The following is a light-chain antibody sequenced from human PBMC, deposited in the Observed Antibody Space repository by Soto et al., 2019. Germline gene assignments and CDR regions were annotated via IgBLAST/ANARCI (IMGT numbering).Light chain of an antibody. J-gene: IGLJ2*01. Sequence: QSVLTQPPSVSAAPGQKVTISCSGSSSNIGNNYVSWYQQFPGTAPKLLIYDNSKRPSGIPDRFSGYKSDTSATLGITGLQTGDEADYYCGTWDNSLSVWVFGGGTKVTVL. V-gene: IGLV1-51*01. CDR2: DNS. CDR1: SSNIGNNY. CDR3: GTWDNSLSVWV.